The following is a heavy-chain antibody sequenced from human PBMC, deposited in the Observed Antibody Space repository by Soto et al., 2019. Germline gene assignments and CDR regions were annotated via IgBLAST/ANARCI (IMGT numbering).Heavy chain of an antibody. Sequence: GGSLRLSCAASGFTFSSYGMHWVRQAPGKGLEWVAVISYDGSNKYYADSVKGRFTISRDNSKNTLYLQMNSLRAEDTAVYYCAKEGLGHKRNVLRYIDWLSPSGQGTLVTVSS. D-gene: IGHD3-9*01. J-gene: IGHJ5*02. CDR1: GFTFSSYG. CDR2: ISYDGSNK. V-gene: IGHV3-30*18. CDR3: AKEGLGHKRNVLRYIDWLSP.